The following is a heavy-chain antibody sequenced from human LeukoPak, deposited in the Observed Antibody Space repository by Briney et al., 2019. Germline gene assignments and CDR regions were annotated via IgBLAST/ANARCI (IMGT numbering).Heavy chain of an antibody. CDR1: GGSFSGYY. J-gene: IGHJ3*02. Sequence: SETLSLTCAVYGGSFSGYYWSWIRQPPGKGLEWIGEINHSGSTNYNPSLKSRLTISVDTSKNQFSLKLSSVTAADTAVYYCACLTTADAFDTWGQGTMVTVFS. V-gene: IGHV4-34*01. CDR2: INHSGST. D-gene: IGHD3-22*01. CDR3: ACLTTADAFDT.